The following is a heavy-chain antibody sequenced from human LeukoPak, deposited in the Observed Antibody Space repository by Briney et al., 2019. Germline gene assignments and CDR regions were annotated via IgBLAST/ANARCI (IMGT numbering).Heavy chain of an antibody. D-gene: IGHD6-6*01. V-gene: IGHV4-61*02. J-gene: IGHJ4*02. CDR3: ARGPGGSSSSDFDY. Sequence: TSETLSLTCTVSGGSISSGSYYWSWIRQPAGKGLEWIGRIYTSGSTNYNPSLKSRVTISVDTSKNQFSLKLSSVTAADTAVYYCARGPGGSSSSDFDYWGQGTLVTVSS. CDR2: IYTSGST. CDR1: GGSISSGSYY.